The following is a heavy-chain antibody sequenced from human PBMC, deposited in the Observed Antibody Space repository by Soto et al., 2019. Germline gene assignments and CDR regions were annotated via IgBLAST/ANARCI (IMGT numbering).Heavy chain of an antibody. Sequence: SETLSLTCAVYGGSFSGYYWSWIRQPPGKGLEWIGEINHSGSTNYNPSLKSRVTISVDTSKNQFSLKLSSVTAADTAVYYCARGGYYDFWSGYPTTYYFDYWGQGTLVTVSS. CDR2: INHSGST. J-gene: IGHJ4*02. V-gene: IGHV4-34*01. D-gene: IGHD3-3*01. CDR3: ARGGYYDFWSGYPTTYYFDY. CDR1: GGSFSGYY.